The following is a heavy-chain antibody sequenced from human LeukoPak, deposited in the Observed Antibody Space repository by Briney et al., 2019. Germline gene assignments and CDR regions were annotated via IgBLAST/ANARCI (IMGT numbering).Heavy chain of an antibody. D-gene: IGHD3-3*01. CDR2: IYYSGST. J-gene: IGHJ3*02. V-gene: IGHV4-59*01. CDR1: GGSISSYY. Sequence: SETLSLTCTVSGGSISSYYWSWIRQPPGKGLEWIGYIYYSGSTNYNPSLKSRVTISVDTSKNQFSLKLSSVTAADTAVYYCARGPILEWLPDAFDIWGQGTMVTVSS. CDR3: ARGPILEWLPDAFDI.